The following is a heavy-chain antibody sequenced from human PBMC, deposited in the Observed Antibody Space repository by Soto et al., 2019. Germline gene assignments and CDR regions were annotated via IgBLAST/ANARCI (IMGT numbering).Heavy chain of an antibody. CDR1: GFSFSAYN. Sequence: PGGSLRLSCIGSGFSFSAYNMNWVRQAPGKGLEWVSSIKVGSSRIYQPDSMKGRFTISRDDARNSVYLQINSQRAEDTALYFCVRSPKIGVRGAFWGRGTQVTVSS. CDR2: IKVGSSRI. J-gene: IGHJ1*01. V-gene: IGHV3-21*01. D-gene: IGHD3-16*01. CDR3: VRSPKIGVRGAF.